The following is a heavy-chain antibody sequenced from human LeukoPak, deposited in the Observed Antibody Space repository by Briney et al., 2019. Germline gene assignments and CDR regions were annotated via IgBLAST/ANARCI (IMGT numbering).Heavy chain of an antibody. CDR3: ATHTIFGVVTYAFHI. CDR2: FVPEEAET. V-gene: IGHV1-24*01. Sequence: ASVKVSCRLSGYTGIELSMHWVRQAPGKGLEWPGGFVPEEAETIYAQKFQGRVTMTEDTSTDTAYMELSNLTSEDTAVYFCATHTIFGVVTYAFHIWGRGTLVTVSS. J-gene: IGHJ3*02. D-gene: IGHD3-3*01. CDR1: GYTGIELS.